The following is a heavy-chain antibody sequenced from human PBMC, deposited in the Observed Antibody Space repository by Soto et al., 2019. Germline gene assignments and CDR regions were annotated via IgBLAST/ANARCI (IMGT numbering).Heavy chain of an antibody. CDR3: AKDTDSNYEANFDY. CDR1: GFTFDDYA. D-gene: IGHD4-4*01. J-gene: IGHJ4*02. V-gene: IGHV3-9*01. CDR2: ISWNSGSI. Sequence: EVQLVESGGGLVQPGRSLRLSCAASGFTFDDYAMHWVRQAPGKGLEWVSGISWNSGSIGYADSVKGRFTISRDNAKNSLYLQMNSLRAEDTALYYCAKDTDSNYEANFDYWGQGTLVTVSS.